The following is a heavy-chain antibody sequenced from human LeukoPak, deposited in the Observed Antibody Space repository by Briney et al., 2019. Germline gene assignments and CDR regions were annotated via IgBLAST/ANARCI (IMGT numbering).Heavy chain of an antibody. D-gene: IGHD3-10*01. J-gene: IGHJ4*02. CDR1: GFTFSGYA. V-gene: IGHV3-23*01. CDR3: AKGRYYGSGKWGYFEY. Sequence: GGSLRLSWAASGFTFSGYAMSWVRQAPGKGLEWVSGISGSGGSTYYADSVKGRLTISRDNSKNTLYLQMNSLRAEDTAVYYCAKGRYYGSGKWGYFEYWGQGTLVTVSS. CDR2: ISGSGGST.